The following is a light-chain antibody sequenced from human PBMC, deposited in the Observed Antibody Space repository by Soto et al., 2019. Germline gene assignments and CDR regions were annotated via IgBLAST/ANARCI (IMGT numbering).Light chain of an antibody. J-gene: IGLJ1*01. CDR2: SDR. V-gene: IGLV3-9*01. CDR1: NIGTKN. CDR3: QVWDSSTALYV. Sequence: SYALTQPLSVSVALGQTARSTCGGNNIGTKNVHWYQQKPGQAPVLVMYSDRNRPSGIPERFSGSNSGNTATLTISRAQAGDEADYYCQVWDSSTALYVFGTGTKVTVL.